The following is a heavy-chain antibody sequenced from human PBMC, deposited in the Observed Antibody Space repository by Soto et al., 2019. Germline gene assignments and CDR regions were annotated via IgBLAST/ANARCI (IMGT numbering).Heavy chain of an antibody. J-gene: IGHJ6*02. CDR3: ARDHLWRAAGTWYYGMDV. Sequence: QVQLVESGGGVVQPGRSLRLSCAASGFTFSSYGMHWVRQAPGKGLEWVAVIWYDGSNKYYADSVKGRFTISRDNSKNTXXLQMNSLRAEDTAVYYCARDHLWRAAGTWYYGMDVWGQGTTVTVSS. CDR1: GFTFSSYG. CDR2: IWYDGSNK. D-gene: IGHD6-13*01. V-gene: IGHV3-33*01.